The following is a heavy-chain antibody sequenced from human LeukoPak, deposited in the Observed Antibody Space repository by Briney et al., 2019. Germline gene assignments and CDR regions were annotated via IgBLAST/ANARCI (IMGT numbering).Heavy chain of an antibody. V-gene: IGHV3-23*01. CDR1: GFIFDTYA. D-gene: IGHD3-3*01. J-gene: IGHJ6*02. CDR3: TNGFWSGYNFHYYGLDV. Sequence: GSLRLSCAASGFIFDTYAMSWARQAPGRGLEWVTGISGSGGSTYFADSVKGRFTVPRDNSKNTLFLQMNSLRGEDTAVYYCTNGFWSGYNFHYYGLDVWGQGTTVTVSS. CDR2: ISGSGGST.